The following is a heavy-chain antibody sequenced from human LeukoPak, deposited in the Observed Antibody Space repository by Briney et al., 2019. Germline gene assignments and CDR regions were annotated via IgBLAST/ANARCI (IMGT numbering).Heavy chain of an antibody. J-gene: IGHJ3*02. CDR3: ARHLKWGIDAFDI. V-gene: IGHV3-48*03. D-gene: IGHD1-26*01. CDR1: GFTFSSYE. CDR2: ISSSGSTI. Sequence: GGSLRLSCAASGFTFSSYEMNWVRQASGKGLEWVSYISSSGSTIYYADSVKGRFTISRDNAKNSLYLQMNSLRAEDTAVYYCARHLKWGIDAFDIWGQGTMVTVSS.